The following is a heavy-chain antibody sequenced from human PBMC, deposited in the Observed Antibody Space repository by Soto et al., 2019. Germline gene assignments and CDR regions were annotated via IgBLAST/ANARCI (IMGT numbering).Heavy chain of an antibody. CDR1: GGSISNYF. D-gene: IGHD3-16*01. CDR3: ARDEGEY. Sequence: QVLLQESGPGLVKPSETLSLTCTVSGGSISNYFWSWIRQSPGKGLEWLRCIYYNGSTNYNPSLKSRVTISVDTPKNQSSLKLSSVTAADTAVYYCARDEGEYWGQGTLVTVSS. CDR2: IYYNGST. V-gene: IGHV4-59*01. J-gene: IGHJ4*02.